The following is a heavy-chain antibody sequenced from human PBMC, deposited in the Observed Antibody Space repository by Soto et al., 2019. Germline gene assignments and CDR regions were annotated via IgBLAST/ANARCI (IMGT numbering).Heavy chain of an antibody. Sequence: SETLSLTCTASGGSMRSYYWNWIRQPPGRGLESIGYIYSSGNTNYKPSLKSRVAISVDTSKNQFSLKLSSVTAADTAVYYCASYYYDSSGYYYVPGVYWGQGTLVTVSS. CDR1: GGSMRSYY. D-gene: IGHD3-22*01. J-gene: IGHJ4*02. V-gene: IGHV4-4*08. CDR2: IYSSGNT. CDR3: ASYYYDSSGYYYVPGVY.